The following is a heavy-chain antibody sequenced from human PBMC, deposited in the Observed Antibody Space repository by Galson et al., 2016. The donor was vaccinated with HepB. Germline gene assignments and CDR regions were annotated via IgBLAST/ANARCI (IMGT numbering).Heavy chain of an antibody. Sequence: SLRLSCAASGFTFSNYAMTWVRQAPGKGQKWVSTIRGSGGGTYYAASVEGRFTISRDNSKNTLHLQMRDLRAEDTAAFYCVRDPRSRGWELRLSAFDVWGKGTMVTVS. CDR1: GFTFSNYA. CDR3: VRDPRSRGWELRLSAFDV. V-gene: IGHV3-23*01. D-gene: IGHD4-23*01. J-gene: IGHJ3*01. CDR2: IRGSGGGT.